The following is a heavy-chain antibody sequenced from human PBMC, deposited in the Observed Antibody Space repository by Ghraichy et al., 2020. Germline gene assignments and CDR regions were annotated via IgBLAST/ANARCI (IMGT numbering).Heavy chain of an antibody. CDR2: ISSSSSYI. CDR1: GFTFSSYS. J-gene: IGHJ4*02. Sequence: GGSLRLSCAASGFTFSSYSMNWVRQAPGKGLEWVSSISSSSSYIYYADSVKGRFTISRDNAKNSLYLQMNSLRAEDTAVYYCARDSPYYYGSGSYLLQGVIGYWGQGTLVTVSS. D-gene: IGHD3-10*01. CDR3: ARDSPYYYGSGSYLLQGVIGY. V-gene: IGHV3-21*01.